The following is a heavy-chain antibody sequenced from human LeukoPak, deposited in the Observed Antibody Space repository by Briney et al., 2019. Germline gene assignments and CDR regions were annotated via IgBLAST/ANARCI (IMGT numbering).Heavy chain of an antibody. D-gene: IGHD6-13*01. CDR3: ATSGSAAGTLKGRSDY. Sequence: PGGSLRLSCPASGFTFSSYWMTWVRQAPGKGLEWVANIKQDGSQKYYVDSVKGRFAISRDNAMNLLYLQMNSLTVEDTAVYYCATSGSAAGTLKGRSDYWGRGTLVTVSS. CDR2: IKQDGSQK. J-gene: IGHJ4*02. V-gene: IGHV3-7*03. CDR1: GFTFSSYW.